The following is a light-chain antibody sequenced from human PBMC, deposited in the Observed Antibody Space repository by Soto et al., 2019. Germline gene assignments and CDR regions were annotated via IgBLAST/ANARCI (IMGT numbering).Light chain of an antibody. J-gene: IGKJ1*01. CDR1: QGIRGD. V-gene: IGKV1-6*01. Sequence: AIQMTQSPSSLSASLGDRVTITCRASQGIRGDLGWYQQKPGKAPKLLISATSTLQSGVQSRFSGRGSGTNFTLTIRSLQSEDFATYYCKQSYSTSWTVGQGTKVDIK. CDR3: KQSYSTSWT. CDR2: ATS.